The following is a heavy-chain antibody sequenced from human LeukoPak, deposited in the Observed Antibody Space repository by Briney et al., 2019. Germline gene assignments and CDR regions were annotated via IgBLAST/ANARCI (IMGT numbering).Heavy chain of an antibody. D-gene: IGHD4-17*01. CDR1: GFTFSYAW. CDR3: TTDTGDYASLIASKGY. V-gene: IGHV3-15*01. J-gene: IGHJ4*02. CDR2: IKSKTDGGTT. Sequence: PGGSLRLSCAASGFTFSYAWMSWVRQAPGKGLEWVGRIKSKTDGGTTDYAAPVKGRFTISRDDSKNTLYLQMNSLKTEDTAVYYCTTDTGDYASLIASKGYWGQGTLVTVSS.